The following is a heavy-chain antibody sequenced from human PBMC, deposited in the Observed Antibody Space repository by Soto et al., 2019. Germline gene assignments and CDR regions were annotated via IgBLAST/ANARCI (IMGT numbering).Heavy chain of an antibody. D-gene: IGHD1-26*01. CDR1: GYTFTRYG. V-gene: IGHV1-18*01. CDR3: VKDRDLSVGLSGY. Sequence: QVTLVQSGAEVKKPGASVKVSCQAFGYTFTRYGITWVRQAPGQGLEWMGWIITSHGYTSYAQKVQGRVPMTRDTATSTADRELPSVRSDDTAGYYWVKDRDLSVGLSGYWGPGFVVSGSS. CDR2: IITSHGYT. J-gene: IGHJ4*02.